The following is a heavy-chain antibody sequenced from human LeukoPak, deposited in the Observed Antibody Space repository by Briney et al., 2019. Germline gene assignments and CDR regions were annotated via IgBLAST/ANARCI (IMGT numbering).Heavy chain of an antibody. CDR2: MSRNGYSI. D-gene: IGHD1-14*01. Sequence: ESGRSLRLSCAASGFTFDDYGFHWVRHAPGKGLEWVSGMSRNGYSIINADSVKGRFTISRDNANNSLYLQMNSLRAEDTAVYYCAMTLTHAAFDLTGEFDYWGQGTLVTVSS. CDR3: AMTLTHAAFDLTGEFDY. J-gene: IGHJ4*02. CDR1: GFTFDDYG. V-gene: IGHV3-9*01.